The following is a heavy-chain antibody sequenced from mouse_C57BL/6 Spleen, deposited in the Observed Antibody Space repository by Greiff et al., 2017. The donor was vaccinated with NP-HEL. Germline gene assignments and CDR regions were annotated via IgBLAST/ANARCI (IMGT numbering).Heavy chain of an antibody. CDR3: ARVHYAMDY. V-gene: IGHV5-16*01. Sequence: EVKLMESEGGLVQPGSSMKLSCTASGFTFSDYYMAWVRQVPEKGLEWVANINYDGSSTYYLDSLRSRFIISRVNAKNILYLQLSSLTSEDTATYYWARVHYAMDYWGQGTSVTVSS. CDR2: INYDGSST. J-gene: IGHJ4*01. CDR1: GFTFSDYY.